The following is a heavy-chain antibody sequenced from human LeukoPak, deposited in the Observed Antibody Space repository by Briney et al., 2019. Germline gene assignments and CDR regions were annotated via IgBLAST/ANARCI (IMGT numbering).Heavy chain of an antibody. J-gene: IGHJ4*02. V-gene: IGHV3-23*01. D-gene: IGHD6-19*01. CDR3: ANVIAVAGNEIFDY. CDR1: GFTFSIYA. CDR2: ISGSGGNT. Sequence: SGGSLRLSCEASGFTFSIYAMNWLPQAPGKGLEWVSTISGSGGNTYYADSVKGRFTISRDNSKDTLYLQMNSLRAEDTAVYYCANVIAVAGNEIFDYWGQGTLVTVSS.